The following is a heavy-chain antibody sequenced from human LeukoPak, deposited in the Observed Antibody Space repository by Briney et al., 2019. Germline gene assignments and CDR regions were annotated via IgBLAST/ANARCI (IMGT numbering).Heavy chain of an antibody. CDR1: GGSISSSNW. J-gene: IGHJ5*02. V-gene: IGHV4-4*02. CDR2: IYHSGST. Sequence: SGTLSLTCDVSGGSISSSNWWSWVRQPPGKGLEWIGEIYHSGSTNYNPSLKSRVTISVDKSKNQFSLKLSSVTAADTAVYYCARRRSGSSWYKDNWFDPWGQGTLVTVSS. CDR3: ARRRSGSSWYKDNWFDP. D-gene: IGHD6-13*01.